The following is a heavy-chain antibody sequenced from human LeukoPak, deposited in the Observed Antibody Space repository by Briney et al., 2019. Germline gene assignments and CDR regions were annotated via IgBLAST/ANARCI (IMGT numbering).Heavy chain of an antibody. CDR2: ISHSGST. V-gene: IGHV4-34*01. CDR3: ARSLIVAAAPGGH. CDR1: GGSFSGYY. J-gene: IGHJ4*02. Sequence: PSETLSLTCAVYGGSFSGYYWSWIRQPPGKGLEWIGEISHSGSTNYNPSLKSRVTISVDTSKNQFSLKLSSLTAADTAVYYCARSLIVAAAPGGHWGQGTLVSVSS. D-gene: IGHD2-2*01.